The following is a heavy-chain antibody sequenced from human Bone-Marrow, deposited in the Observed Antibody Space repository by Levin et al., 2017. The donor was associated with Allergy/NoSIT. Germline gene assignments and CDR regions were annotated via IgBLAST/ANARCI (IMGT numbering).Heavy chain of an antibody. J-gene: IGHJ6*02. V-gene: IGHV4-39*07. Sequence: SETLSLTCTVSGGSISSTSYHWGWIRQPPGKTLEWIGTIYYTGDTFYKPSLNSRVTISLDTSENQLSLKLTSVTAAATGVYYCARFSSWFHGMDVWGQGTTVTVSS. CDR1: GGSISSTSYH. CDR2: IYYTGDT. D-gene: IGHD2-2*01. CDR3: ARFSSWFHGMDV.